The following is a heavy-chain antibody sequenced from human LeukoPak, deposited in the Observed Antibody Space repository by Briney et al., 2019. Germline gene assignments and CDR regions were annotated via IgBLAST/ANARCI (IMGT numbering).Heavy chain of an antibody. CDR3: ARGFCSGGSCYTTIDY. Sequence: ASVKVSCKASGGTFSSYAISWVRQAPGQGLEWMGWMNPNSGNTGYAQKFQGRVTMTRNTSISTAYMELSSLRSEDAAVYYCARGFCSGGSCYTTIDYWGQGTLVTVSS. V-gene: IGHV1-8*02. CDR2: MNPNSGNT. J-gene: IGHJ4*02. D-gene: IGHD2-15*01. CDR1: GGTFSSYA.